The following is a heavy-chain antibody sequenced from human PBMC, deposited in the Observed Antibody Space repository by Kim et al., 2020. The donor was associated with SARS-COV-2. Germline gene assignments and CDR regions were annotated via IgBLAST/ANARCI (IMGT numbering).Heavy chain of an antibody. D-gene: IGHD6-13*01. Sequence: ASVKVSCKASGYTFTGYYMHWVRQAPGQGLEWMGRINPNSGGTNYAQKFQGRVTMTRDTSISTAYMELSRLRSDDTAVYYCARTLINSSSWLFDYWGQGTLVTVSS. J-gene: IGHJ4*02. CDR1: GYTFTGYY. CDR2: INPNSGGT. V-gene: IGHV1-2*06. CDR3: ARTLINSSSWLFDY.